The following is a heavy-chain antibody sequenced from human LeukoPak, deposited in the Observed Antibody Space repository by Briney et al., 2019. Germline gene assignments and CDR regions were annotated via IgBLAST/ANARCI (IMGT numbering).Heavy chain of an antibody. V-gene: IGHV1-2*02. CDR2: INPDSGVT. CDR1: GYPFTGYY. CDR3: ARHVGATRDLDA. J-gene: IGHJ5*02. Sequence: GASVKVSCRASGYPFTGYYIHWVRQAPGQGLEWMGWINPDSGVTDHSQQFQGRVTMTRDTSINTAYMEVSRLRFDDTALYYCARHVGATRDLDAWGQGTLVTVSS. D-gene: IGHD1-26*01.